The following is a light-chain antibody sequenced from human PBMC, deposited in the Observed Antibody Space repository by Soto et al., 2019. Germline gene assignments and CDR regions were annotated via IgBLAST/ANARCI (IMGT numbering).Light chain of an antibody. CDR2: GAS. V-gene: IGKV3-15*01. CDR1: QSVSSN. Sequence: EIVMTQSPATLSVSPGERATLSCRASQSVSSNLAWYQQKPGQAPRLLIYGASTRATGIPARFSGSGSGTEFPLNISSPQAEDFAIYFCQQYNNWPRTFGQGTKVEIK. CDR3: QQYNNWPRT. J-gene: IGKJ1*01.